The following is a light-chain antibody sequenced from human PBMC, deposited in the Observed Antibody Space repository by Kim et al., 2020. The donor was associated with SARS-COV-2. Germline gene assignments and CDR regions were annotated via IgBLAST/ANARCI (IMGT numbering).Light chain of an antibody. V-gene: IGKV3-11*01. CDR2: DAS. Sequence: LAPGERATLSCRASQIIARYLAWYQHKPGQAPRLLIYDASNRATGVPARFSGSGSGTDFTLTISTLEPEDFAVYYCQQRSYWPRTFGQGTKVDIK. CDR1: QIIARY. CDR3: QQRSYWPRT. J-gene: IGKJ1*01.